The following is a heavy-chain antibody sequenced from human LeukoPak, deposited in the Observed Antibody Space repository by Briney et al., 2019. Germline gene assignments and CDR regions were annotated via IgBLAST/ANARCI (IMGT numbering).Heavy chain of an antibody. CDR2: IYHSGST. CDR1: GYSISSGYY. Sequence: PSETLSLTCTVSGYSISSGYYWGWIRQPPGKGLEWIGSIYHSGSTYYNPSLKSRVTISVDTSKNQFSLRLSSVTAADTAMYYCAGSYSYYYMDVWGKGTTVTVSS. J-gene: IGHJ6*03. D-gene: IGHD1-26*01. CDR3: AGSYSYYYMDV. V-gene: IGHV4-38-2*02.